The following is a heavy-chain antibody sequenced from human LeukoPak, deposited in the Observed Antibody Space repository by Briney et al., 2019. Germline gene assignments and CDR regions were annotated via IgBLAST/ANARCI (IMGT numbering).Heavy chain of an antibody. CDR3: ARGSKATMIVVARPFDY. CDR2: INHSGST. CDR1: CGSFSGYY. D-gene: IGHD3-22*01. V-gene: IGHV4-34*01. Sequence: SETLSLTCAVYCGSFSGYYWSWIRQPPGKGLEWIGEINHSGSTNYNPSLKSRVTISVDTSKNQFSLKLSSVTAADTAVYYCARGSKATMIVVARPFDYWGQGTLVTVSS. J-gene: IGHJ4*02.